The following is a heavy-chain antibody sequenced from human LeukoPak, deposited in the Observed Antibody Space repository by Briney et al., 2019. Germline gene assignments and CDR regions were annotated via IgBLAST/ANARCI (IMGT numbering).Heavy chain of an antibody. CDR2: ISAYNGNT. CDR1: GYTFTSYG. CDR3: ARDVPYYDILTGPHYYFDY. J-gene: IGHJ4*02. D-gene: IGHD3-9*01. Sequence: GASVKVSCKASGYTFTSYGISWVRQAPGQGLEWMGWISAYNGNTNYAQKLQGRVTMTTDTSTSTAYMELRSLRSDDTAVYYCARDVPYYDILTGPHYYFDYWGQGTLVTVSS. V-gene: IGHV1-18*01.